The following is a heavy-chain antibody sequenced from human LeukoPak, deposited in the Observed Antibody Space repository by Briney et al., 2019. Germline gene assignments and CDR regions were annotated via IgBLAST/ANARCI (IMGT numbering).Heavy chain of an antibody. CDR1: GGSISSSSYY. CDR3: RASRPGGLDY. Sequence: PSETLSLTCTVSGGSISSSSYYWGWIRQPPGKGLEWIGSIYYSGSTYYNPSLKSRVTISVDTSKNQFSLKLSSLTAADTAVYYCRASRPGGLDYWGQGTLVTVSS. D-gene: IGHD6-6*01. J-gene: IGHJ4*02. CDR2: IYYSGST. V-gene: IGHV4-39*01.